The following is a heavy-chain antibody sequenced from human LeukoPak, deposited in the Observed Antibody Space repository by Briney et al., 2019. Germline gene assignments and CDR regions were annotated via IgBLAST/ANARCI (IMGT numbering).Heavy chain of an antibody. J-gene: IGHJ4*02. CDR3: AKDQYTKYYYDSSGYYYLFDY. CDR1: GFTFSSYA. V-gene: IGHV3-23*01. CDR2: ISGSGGSA. D-gene: IGHD3-22*01. Sequence: GGSLRLSCAASGFTFSSYAMSWVRQAPGKGLEWVSAISGSGGSAYYADSVKGRFTISRDNSKNTLYLQMNSLRAEDTAVYYCAKDQYTKYYYDSSGYYYLFDYWGQGTLVTVSS.